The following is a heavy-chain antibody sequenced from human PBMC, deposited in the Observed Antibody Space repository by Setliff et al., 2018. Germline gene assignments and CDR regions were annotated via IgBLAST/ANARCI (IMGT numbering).Heavy chain of an antibody. Sequence: TLSLTCTVSGASLSSGTYYWGWIRQPPGKGLEWIGRIYYRGDTYYNASLKGRLTISVDTAQNQFSLRLTSVTAADTAVYYCARTGTYRYFDYWGQGALVTVSS. V-gene: IGHV4-39*01. J-gene: IGHJ4*02. CDR3: ARTGTYRYFDY. CDR1: GASLSSGTYY. D-gene: IGHD1-1*01. CDR2: IYYRGDT.